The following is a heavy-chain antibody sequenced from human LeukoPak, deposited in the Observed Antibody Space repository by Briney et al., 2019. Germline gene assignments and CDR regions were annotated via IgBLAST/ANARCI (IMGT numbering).Heavy chain of an antibody. V-gene: IGHV1-46*01. CDR2: INPSGGST. Sequence: ASVKVSCKASGYTFTSYYMHWVRQAPGQGLEWMGIINPSGGSTSYAQKFQGRVTLTTDTSTSTAYMELRSLRSDDTAVYYCARDIVVVPAANQAGDAFDIWGQGTMVTVSS. J-gene: IGHJ3*02. CDR1: GYTFTSYY. CDR3: ARDIVVVPAANQAGDAFDI. D-gene: IGHD2-2*01.